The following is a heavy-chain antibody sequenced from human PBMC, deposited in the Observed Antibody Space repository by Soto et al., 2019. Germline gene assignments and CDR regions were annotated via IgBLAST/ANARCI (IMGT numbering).Heavy chain of an antibody. D-gene: IGHD2-15*01. Sequence: ESGPTLVNPTQTLTLTCTFSGFSLSTSGVGVGWIRQPPGKALEWLALIYWDDDKRYSPSLKSRLTITKDTSKNQVVLTMTNMDPVDTATYYCARYIVVVVAATIIPFDYWGQGTLVTVSS. CDR2: IYWDDDK. J-gene: IGHJ4*02. CDR3: ARYIVVVVAATIIPFDY. CDR1: GFSLSTSGVG. V-gene: IGHV2-5*02.